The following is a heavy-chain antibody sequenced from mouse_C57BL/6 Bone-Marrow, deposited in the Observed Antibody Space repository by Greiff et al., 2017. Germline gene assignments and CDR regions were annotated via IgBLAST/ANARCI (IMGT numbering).Heavy chain of an antibody. CDR1: GYTFTSSW. J-gene: IGHJ1*03. D-gene: IGHD1-1*01. V-gene: IGHV1-55*01. CDR2: IYPGSGST. Sequence: VQLQQSGAELVKPGASVKMSCKASGYTFTSSWITWVKQRPGQGLEWIGDIYPGSGSTNYNEKFKSKATLTVDTSSSTAYMQLSSLTSEDSAVYYCARPVPYCDVWGTGTTGTVAS. CDR3: ARPVPYCDV.